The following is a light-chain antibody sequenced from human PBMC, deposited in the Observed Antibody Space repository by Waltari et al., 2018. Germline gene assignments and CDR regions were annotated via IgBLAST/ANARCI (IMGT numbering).Light chain of an antibody. CDR1: QSLLHSNGNTY. V-gene: IGKV2-40*01. CDR3: VQGIAFPLT. J-gene: IGKJ4*01. CDR2: GGS. Sequence: DIVMTQTPLSLPITPGEPASISCRSSQSLLHSNGNTYLHWYLQKPGQSPQLLIYGGSNRVSGVPDRFSGSGSGTDFTLKISKVEAEDVGVYYCVQGIAFPLTFGGGTKVEIK.